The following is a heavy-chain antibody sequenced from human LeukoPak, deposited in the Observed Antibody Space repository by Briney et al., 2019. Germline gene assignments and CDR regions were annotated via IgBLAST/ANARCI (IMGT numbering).Heavy chain of an antibody. V-gene: IGHV5-51*01. J-gene: IGHJ4*02. CDR1: GYTFTNYW. D-gene: IGHD6-13*01. CDR2: IYPGDSDT. CDR3: ARSITAAGTPNGGY. Sequence: GESLKISCKGSGYTFTNYWIGWVRQMPGKGLQWMGVIYPGDSDTRYSPSFQGQVTISADNSISTAYLQWSGLKASDTAVYFCARSITAAGTPNGGYWGQGTLVTVSS.